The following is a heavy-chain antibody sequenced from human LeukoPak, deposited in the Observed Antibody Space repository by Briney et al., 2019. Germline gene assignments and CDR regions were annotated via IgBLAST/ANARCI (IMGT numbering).Heavy chain of an antibody. D-gene: IGHD6-13*01. CDR2: INTKTGNP. CDR3: ARGAAAGENWFDP. J-gene: IGHJ5*02. V-gene: IGHV7-4-1*02. Sequence: GASVKVSCKASGYTFTSSALNWVRQAPGQGLEWMGWINTKTGNPTYAQGFTGRFVFSLDTSVSTAYLQISSLKAEDTAVYYCARGAAAGENWFDPWGQGTLVTVSS. CDR1: GYTFTSSA.